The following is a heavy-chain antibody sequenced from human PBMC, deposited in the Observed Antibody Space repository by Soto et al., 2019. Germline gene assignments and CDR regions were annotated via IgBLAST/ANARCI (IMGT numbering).Heavy chain of an antibody. V-gene: IGHV4-59*08. CDR2: TDYSGNT. J-gene: IGHJ4*02. Sequence: PSETLSLTCTVSSDSISSYYWIWIRQSPGKGLEWIGYTDYSGNTNYNPSLKSRVTISGDTSKNQFSLRLSPVTAADTAVYYCARAVGDPLYYLDYWGQGTLVTVSS. D-gene: IGHD6-19*01. CDR3: ARAVGDPLYYLDY. CDR1: SDSISSYY.